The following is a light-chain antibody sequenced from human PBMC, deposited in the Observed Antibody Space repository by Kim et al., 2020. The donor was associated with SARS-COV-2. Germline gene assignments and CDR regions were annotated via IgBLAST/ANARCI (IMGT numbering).Light chain of an antibody. CDR2: QDS. J-gene: IGLJ2*01. Sequence: SYELTQPPSVSVSPGQTASITCSGDKLGDKYACWYQQKPGQSPVLVIYQDSKRPSGIPERFSGSNSGNTATLTISGTQAMEEADYYCQAWDSSTAAVFGG. V-gene: IGLV3-1*01. CDR1: KLGDKY. CDR3: QAWDSSTAAV.